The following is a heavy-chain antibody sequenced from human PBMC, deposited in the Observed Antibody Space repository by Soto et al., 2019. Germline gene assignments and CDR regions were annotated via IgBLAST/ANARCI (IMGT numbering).Heavy chain of an antibody. V-gene: IGHV1-3*01. CDR3: ARDSDVTMVRGVMYYYYGMDV. J-gene: IGHJ6*02. Sequence: QVQLVQSGAEVKKPGASVKVSCKASGYTFTSYAMHWVRQAPGQRLEWMGWINAGNGNTKYSQKFQGRVTITRDTSESTAYMELSSLRSEDTAVYYCARDSDVTMVRGVMYYYYGMDVWGQGTTVTVSS. CDR2: INAGNGNT. CDR1: GYTFTSYA. D-gene: IGHD3-10*01.